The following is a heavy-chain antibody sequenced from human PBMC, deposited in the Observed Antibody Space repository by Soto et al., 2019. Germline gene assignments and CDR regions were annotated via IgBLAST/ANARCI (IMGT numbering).Heavy chain of an antibody. V-gene: IGHV3-30*18. Sequence: QVQLVESGGGVVQPGRSLRLSCAGSGFTFTNYGLHWVRQAPGKGLEWVAVISYDGSNRYYADSVNGRFTISRDNSKNMLYLQMDSLRAEDTAVYYCAKDGAPRYCSRSSCHPAGAYWGQGTLVTVYS. CDR2: ISYDGSNR. CDR1: GFTFTNYG. CDR3: AKDGAPRYCSRSSCHPAGAY. D-gene: IGHD2-15*01. J-gene: IGHJ4*02.